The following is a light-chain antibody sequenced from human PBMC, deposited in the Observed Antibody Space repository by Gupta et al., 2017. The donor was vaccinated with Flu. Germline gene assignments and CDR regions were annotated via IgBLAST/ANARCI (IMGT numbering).Light chain of an antibody. CDR2: DTS. CDR3: QEYETLEFT. CDR1: QDIKKY. V-gene: IGKV1-33*01. Sequence: DIQMTQSPSSLSASVGDRVTITCQASQDIKKYLNWYQHKPGTAPKLLIYDTSNLERGVPSRFSGGGSGTVFTFTISGLQPEDSATYYCQEYETLEFTFGPGTKVEIK. J-gene: IGKJ3*01.